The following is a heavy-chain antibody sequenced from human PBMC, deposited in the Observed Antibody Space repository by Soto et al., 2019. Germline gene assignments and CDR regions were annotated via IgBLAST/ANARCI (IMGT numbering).Heavy chain of an antibody. V-gene: IGHV5-10-1*01. CDR2: IDPSDSYT. CDR1: GYSFTIYC. CDR3: ARQPIAAAATGCWFDP. J-gene: IGHJ5*02. Sequence: VESLPISCDVSGYSFTIYCIICVLQMPGKGLEWMGRIDPSDSYTNYSPSFQGHVTISADKSISTAYLQWSSLKASDTAMYYCARQPIAAAATGCWFDPWGQGTLVPVYS. D-gene: IGHD6-13*01.